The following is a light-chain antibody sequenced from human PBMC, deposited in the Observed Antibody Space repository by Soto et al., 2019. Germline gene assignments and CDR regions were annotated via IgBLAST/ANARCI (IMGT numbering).Light chain of an antibody. J-gene: IGLJ2*01. Sequence: QSALTQPASVSGSPGQSITISCTGNSSDVGGYNYVSWYQQHPDKAPKLMIYEVSNRPSGVSNRFSGSKSGNTASLTISGLQAEDEADYYCSSYTSSSTPYVVFGGGTKVTVL. CDR2: EVS. V-gene: IGLV2-14*01. CDR1: SSDVGGYNY. CDR3: SSYTSSSTPYVV.